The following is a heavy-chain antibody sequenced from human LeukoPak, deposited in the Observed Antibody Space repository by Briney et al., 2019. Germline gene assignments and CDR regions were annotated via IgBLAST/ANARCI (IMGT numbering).Heavy chain of an antibody. CDR3: ACHHPRNTVDF. J-gene: IGHJ4*02. CDR1: GGSISNYY. Sequence: PSETLSLTCTVSGGSISNYYWSWIRQPPGKGLEWIGYISHSGSTNHSPSLKSRVTISLDTSKNQFSLKLSSVTAADTAVYYCACHHPRNTVDFWGQGTLVTVSS. D-gene: IGHD2-8*02. CDR2: ISHSGST. V-gene: IGHV4-59*08.